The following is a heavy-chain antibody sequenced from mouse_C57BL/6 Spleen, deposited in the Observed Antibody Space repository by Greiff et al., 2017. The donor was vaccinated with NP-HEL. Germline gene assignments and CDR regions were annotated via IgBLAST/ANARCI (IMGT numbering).Heavy chain of an antibody. CDR1: GYTFTSYG. CDR3: ARPPWSFDV. V-gene: IGHV1-81*01. J-gene: IGHJ1*03. CDR2: IYPRSGNT. Sequence: QVQLVESGAELARPGASVKLSCKASGYTFTSYGISWVKQRTGQGLEWIGEIYPRSGNTYYTEKFKGKATLTADKSSSTAYMELRSLTSEDSAVYFCARPPWSFDVWGTGTTVTVSS.